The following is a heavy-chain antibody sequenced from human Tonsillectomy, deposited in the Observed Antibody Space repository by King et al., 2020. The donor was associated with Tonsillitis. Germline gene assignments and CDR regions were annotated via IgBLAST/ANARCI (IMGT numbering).Heavy chain of an antibody. CDR1: GFTFSGYW. CDR3: ARDGYSRSFDY. CDR2: INTDGNST. D-gene: IGHD4-11*01. V-gene: IGHV3-74*01. J-gene: IGHJ4*02. Sequence: VQLVESGGGLVQPGGSLRLSCAASGFTFSGYWMHWVRQAPGKGLVWGSRINTDGNSTTYADSVKGRFTISRDNAKNTLYLQMNGLRAEDTAVYYCARDGYSRSFDYWGQGTLVTVSS.